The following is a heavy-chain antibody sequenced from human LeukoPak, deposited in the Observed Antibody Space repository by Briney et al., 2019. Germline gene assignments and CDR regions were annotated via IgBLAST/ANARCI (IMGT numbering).Heavy chain of an antibody. J-gene: IGHJ4*02. CDR1: GFTFSSYA. V-gene: IGHV3-23*01. D-gene: IGHD5-12*01. CDR2: ISGSGGST. Sequence: GGSLRLSCAASGFTFSSYAMSWVRQAPGKGLEWVSAISGSGGSTYYADSVKGRFTISRDNSKNTLYLQMNRLRAEDTAVYYCAKAAGYSGYEKLDYWGQGTLVTVSS. CDR3: AKAAGYSGYEKLDY.